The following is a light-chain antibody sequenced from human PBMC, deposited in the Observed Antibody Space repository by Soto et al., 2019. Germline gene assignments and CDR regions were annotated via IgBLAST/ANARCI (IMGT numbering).Light chain of an antibody. J-gene: IGKJ1*01. Sequence: QMTQSPSSLSASVGDRVTITCRASQSISSYLNWYQQKPGKAPKLLIYDASSLQSGVASRFSGSGSGTEFTLTISSLKLDDFATYYCQHYNSYSEAFGQGTMV. CDR3: QHYNSYSEA. CDR1: QSISSY. V-gene: IGKV1-5*01. CDR2: DAS.